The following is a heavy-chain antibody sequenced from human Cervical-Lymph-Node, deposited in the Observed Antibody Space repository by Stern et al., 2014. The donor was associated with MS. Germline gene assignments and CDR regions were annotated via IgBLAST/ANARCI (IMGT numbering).Heavy chain of an antibody. Sequence: ESGPTLVKPTQTLTLTCTFSEFSLTTTGAAVGWLSQSPGKALEWLALIFWDDDKRYTPSLMNRLTITKDTSRNHVVLRMTNMDPVDSATYYCAHRRSGTMGHFDHWGQGAPVTVSS. CDR1: EFSLTTTGAA. CDR3: AHRRSGTMGHFDH. V-gene: IGHV2-5*02. J-gene: IGHJ4*02. D-gene: IGHD1-1*01. CDR2: IFWDDDK.